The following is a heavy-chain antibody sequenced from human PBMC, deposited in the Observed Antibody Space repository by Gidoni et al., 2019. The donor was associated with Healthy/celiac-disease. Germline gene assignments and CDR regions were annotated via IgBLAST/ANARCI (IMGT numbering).Heavy chain of an antibody. CDR1: GYTFTSYY. CDR3: ARVKQWCQSRRGCQPDAFDI. Sequence: QVQLVQSGAEVKKPGASVTVSCKASGYTFTSYYMHWVRQAPGQGLEWMGIINPSGGSTSYAQKFQGRVTMTRDTSTSTVYMELSSLRSEDTAVYYCARVKQWCQSRRGCQPDAFDIWGQGTMVTVSS. D-gene: IGHD2-8*01. CDR2: INPSGGST. V-gene: IGHV1-46*01. J-gene: IGHJ3*02.